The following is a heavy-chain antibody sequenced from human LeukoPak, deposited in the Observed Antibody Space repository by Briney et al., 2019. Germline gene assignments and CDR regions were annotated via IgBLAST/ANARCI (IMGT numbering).Heavy chain of an antibody. D-gene: IGHD1-26*01. V-gene: IGHV3-74*01. J-gene: IGHJ6*02. CDR3: ARVQYSGSYGYYYGMDV. CDR2: INSDGSAT. Sequence: PGGSLRLSCAASGFSFTNYWMHWVRQAPGKGLVWVSHINSDGSATRYADSVKGRFTISRDNAMNTLHLQMNSLRGDDTAVYYCARVQYSGSYGYYYGMDVWGQGTTVTVSS. CDR1: GFSFTNYW.